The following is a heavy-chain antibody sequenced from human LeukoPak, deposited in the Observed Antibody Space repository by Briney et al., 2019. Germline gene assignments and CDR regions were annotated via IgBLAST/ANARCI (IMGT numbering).Heavy chain of an antibody. J-gene: IGHJ4*02. D-gene: IGHD2-21*02. CDR2: ISNVGLTT. CDR1: AFTLGDFY. Sequence: PGGSLRLSCTASAFTLGDFYMSWIRQAPGKGLEWIAYISNVGLTTYYAESVKSRFTISRDNAKNSLYLQMNSLRPEDTAVYYCACDFRYLGHDFWGQGSLVTVSS. V-gene: IGHV3-11*01. CDR3: ACDFRYLGHDF.